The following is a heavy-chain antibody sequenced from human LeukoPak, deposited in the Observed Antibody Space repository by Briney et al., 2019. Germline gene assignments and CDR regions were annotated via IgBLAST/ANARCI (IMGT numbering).Heavy chain of an antibody. Sequence: PSETLSLTCTVSGGSISSYYWSWIRQPAGKGLEWIGRIDTSGNINYKPSLKSRVTMSVDTSKNQFSLTLSSVTAADTAIYYCARDPHHDDDADEGFDYWGQGTLVTVSS. CDR3: ARDPHHDDDADEGFDY. V-gene: IGHV4-4*07. CDR2: IDTSGNI. D-gene: IGHD3-16*01. CDR1: GGSISSYY. J-gene: IGHJ4*02.